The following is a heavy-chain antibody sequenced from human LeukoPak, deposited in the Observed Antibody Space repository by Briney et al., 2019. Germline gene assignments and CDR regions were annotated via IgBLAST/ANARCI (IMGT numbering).Heavy chain of an antibody. CDR3: AGAYSGSYPRPFDY. CDR2: IYTRGTS. CDR1: GGSISSGSYY. V-gene: IGHV4-61*02. D-gene: IGHD1-26*01. Sequence: SSETLSLTCTVSGGSISSGSYYWSWIRQPAGKGLEWIGRIYTRGTSNYNPSLKSRVTISADTSKNQFSLKLSSVTAADTAVYYCAGAYSGSYPRPFDYWGQGTLVTVSS. J-gene: IGHJ4*02.